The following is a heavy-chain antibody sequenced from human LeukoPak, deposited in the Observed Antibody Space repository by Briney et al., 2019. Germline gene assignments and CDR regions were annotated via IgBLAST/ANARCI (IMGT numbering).Heavy chain of an antibody. J-gene: IGHJ6*04. CDR3: TTAIAEAGYYYYYGMDG. CDR2: IKSKTDGGTT. Sequence: GGPLTLSCGPSGFTLSNAWVSWLRRAPEKGVEWVGRIKSKTDGGTTDYAEAVKGRFAISRDESKNTLYLQMNSLNIEDTALYYYTTAIAEAGYYYYYGMDGWGKGTTVTVSS. D-gene: IGHD6-19*01. V-gene: IGHV3-15*01. CDR1: GFTLSNAW.